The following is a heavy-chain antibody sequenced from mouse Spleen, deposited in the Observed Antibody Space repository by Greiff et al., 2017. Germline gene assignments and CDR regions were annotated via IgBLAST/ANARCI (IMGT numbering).Heavy chain of an antibody. V-gene: IGHV1-4*01. CDR3: ATPYYYSSSLDY. Sequence: VKLQESGAELARPGASVKMSCKASGYTFTSYTMHWVKQRPGQGLEWIGYINPSSGYTKYNQKFKDKATLTADKSSSTAYMQLSSLTSEDSAVYYCATPYYYSSSLDYWGQGTTLTVSS. CDR1: GYTFTSYT. D-gene: IGHD1-1*01. J-gene: IGHJ2*01. CDR2: INPSSGYT.